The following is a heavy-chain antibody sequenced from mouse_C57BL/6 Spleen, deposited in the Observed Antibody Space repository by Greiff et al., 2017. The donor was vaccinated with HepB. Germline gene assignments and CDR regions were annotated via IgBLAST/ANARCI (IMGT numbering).Heavy chain of an antibody. J-gene: IGHJ2*01. CDR3: ARQAVNYFDY. D-gene: IGHD2-2*01. Sequence: EVQLQESGGDLVKPGGSLKLSCAASGFTFSSYGMSWVRQTPDKRLEWVATISSGGSYTYYPDSVKGRFTISRDNAKNTLYLQMSSLKSEDTAMYYCARQAVNYFDYWGQGTTLTVSS. CDR1: GFTFSSYG. V-gene: IGHV5-6*01. CDR2: ISSGGSYT.